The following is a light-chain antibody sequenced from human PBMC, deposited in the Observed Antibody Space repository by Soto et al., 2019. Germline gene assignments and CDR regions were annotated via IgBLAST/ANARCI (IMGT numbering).Light chain of an antibody. CDR1: QGISNY. Sequence: DIQMTQSPSSLSASVGDTVTVTCRASQGISNYLAWYQQKPGKVPKLLIYGASTLQSGVPSRFSGSGSGTDFSLAISSRGPEVVGTDCLQKYNSDPFPFGPGTKVDI. CDR2: GAS. J-gene: IGKJ3*01. V-gene: IGKV1-27*01. CDR3: QKYNSDPFP.